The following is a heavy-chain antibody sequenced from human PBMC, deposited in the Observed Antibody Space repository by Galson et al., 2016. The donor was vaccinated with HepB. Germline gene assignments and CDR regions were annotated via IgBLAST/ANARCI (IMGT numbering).Heavy chain of an antibody. J-gene: IGHJ4*02. V-gene: IGHV3-23*01. CDR1: GFSFSTSG. D-gene: IGHD3-16*01. CDR3: GKHGGFDY. CDR2: ITGSGCTT. Sequence: SLRLSCAASGFSFSTSGMSWVRQTPGRGLEWVSGITGSGCTTHYAESVKGRFTISRDNSNNTLYLYMNILRAGDTAVYYCGKHGGFDYWGQGALVTVSS.